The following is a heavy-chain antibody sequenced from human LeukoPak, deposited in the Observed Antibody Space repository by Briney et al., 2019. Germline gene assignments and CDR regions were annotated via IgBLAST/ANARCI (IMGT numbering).Heavy chain of an antibody. V-gene: IGHV3-48*03. CDR1: GFTFSSYE. CDR2: ISSSGSTI. J-gene: IGHJ4*02. CDR3: AKVYSSGFDY. Sequence: AGGSLRLSCAASGFTFSSYEMNWVRQAPGKGLEWVSYISSSGSTIYYADSVKGRFTISRDNAKNSLYLQMNSLRAEDTALYYCAKVYSSGFDYWGQGTLVTVSS. D-gene: IGHD6-19*01.